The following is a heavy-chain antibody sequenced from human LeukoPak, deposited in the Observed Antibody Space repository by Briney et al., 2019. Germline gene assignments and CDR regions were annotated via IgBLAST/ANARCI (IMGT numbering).Heavy chain of an antibody. D-gene: IGHD6-19*01. J-gene: IGHJ4*02. CDR1: GGSISSSSYY. CDR3: AAGQWPSFDL. V-gene: IGHV4-61*05. CDR2: IYYSGST. Sequence: SETLSLTCTVSGGSISSSSYYWGWIRQPPGKGLEWIGYIYYSGSTNYNPSLKSRVTISVDTSKKQFSLKLSSVTAADTAVYYCAAGQWPSFDLWGQGSLVTVSS.